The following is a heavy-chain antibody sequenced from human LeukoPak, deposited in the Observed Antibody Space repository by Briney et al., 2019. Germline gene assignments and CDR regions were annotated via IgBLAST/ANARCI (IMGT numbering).Heavy chain of an antibody. Sequence: SHTLSLTCAISGDSVSSNIAAWNWIRQSPSRGLECLGTTYYRSKWYNDYAVSVKSRLAHDPDSSKNHFCLQLIYVTPEDTAVYSCARVDSGWYFLDYSYYMDVWGKGTTVTVSS. J-gene: IGHJ6*03. V-gene: IGHV6-1*01. CDR3: ARVDSGWYFLDYSYYMDV. CDR2: TYYRSKWYN. D-gene: IGHD6-19*01. CDR1: GDSVSSNIAA.